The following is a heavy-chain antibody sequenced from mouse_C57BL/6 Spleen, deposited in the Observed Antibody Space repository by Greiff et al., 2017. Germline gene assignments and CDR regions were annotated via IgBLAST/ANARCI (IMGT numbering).Heavy chain of an antibody. CDR3: TIGGLRRGRFAY. D-gene: IGHD2-4*01. Sequence: EVKLVESGGGLVQPGGSMKLSCAASGFTFSDAWMDWVRQSPEKGLEWVAEIRNKANNHATYYAESVKGRFTISRDDSKSSVYLQMNSLRAEDTGIYYCTIGGLRRGRFAYWGQGTLVTVSA. V-gene: IGHV6-6*01. J-gene: IGHJ3*01. CDR2: IRNKANNHAT. CDR1: GFTFSDAW.